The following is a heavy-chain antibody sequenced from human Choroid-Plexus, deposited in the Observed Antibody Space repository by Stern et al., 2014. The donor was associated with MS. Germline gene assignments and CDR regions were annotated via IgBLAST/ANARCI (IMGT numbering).Heavy chain of an antibody. Sequence: VQLEESGEGVAQPGRPLILSCAASGFTFSNFGMHWVRQAPGKGLEWVALISYDGSDKYYADSVKGRFTIFRDNSKNTLYMHMNSLRAEDTAVYYCAKDRQWSTYFFDYWGQGSLVTVSS. CDR1: GFTFSNFG. V-gene: IGHV3-30*18. CDR2: ISYDGSDK. J-gene: IGHJ4*02. CDR3: AKDRQWSTYFFDY. D-gene: IGHD2-15*01.